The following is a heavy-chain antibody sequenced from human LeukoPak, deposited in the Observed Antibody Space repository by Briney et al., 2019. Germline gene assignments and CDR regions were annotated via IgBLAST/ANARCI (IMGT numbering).Heavy chain of an antibody. CDR2: IWYDGSNK. J-gene: IGHJ4*02. Sequence: PGGSLRLSCAASGFTFSNYGMHWVRQAPGKGLEGVAVIWYDGSNKYYADSVKGRFTISRDNAKNSLYLQINSLRAEDTAVYYCARGSDYYYDSSGVDYWGQGTLVTVSS. CDR3: ARGSDYYYDSSGVDY. V-gene: IGHV3-33*03. D-gene: IGHD3-22*01. CDR1: GFTFSNYG.